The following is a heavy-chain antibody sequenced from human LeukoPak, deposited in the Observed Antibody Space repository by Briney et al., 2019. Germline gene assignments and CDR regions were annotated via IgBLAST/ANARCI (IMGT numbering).Heavy chain of an antibody. D-gene: IGHD7-27*01. CDR3: ARGWGTHGFDC. J-gene: IGHJ4*02. CDR1: GGSFSGYY. CDR2: VNHGGSP. Sequence: PSETLSLTCAVYGGSFSGYYWSWIRQPPGKGLEWIGEVNHGGSPDYNPSLKGRLTISTDPSKNQFSLRIKSVTAADTAVYYCARGWGTHGFDCWGRGTLVTVSS. V-gene: IGHV4-34*01.